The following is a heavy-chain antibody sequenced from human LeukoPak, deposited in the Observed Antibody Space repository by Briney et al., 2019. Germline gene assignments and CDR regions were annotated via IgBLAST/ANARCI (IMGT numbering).Heavy chain of an antibody. D-gene: IGHD2-2*01. V-gene: IGHV3-30*18. Sequence: GGSLRLSCAASGFTFSNYGLHWVRQAPGKGLEWLAVIRYDGTYKYYADSMQGRFTISRDNSKNTLYLQMNSLRAEDTAVYYCAKEYCPISSCYADDSVFDIWGQGTMVTVSS. CDR2: IRYDGTYK. J-gene: IGHJ3*02. CDR1: GFTFSNYG. CDR3: AKEYCPISSCYADDSVFDI.